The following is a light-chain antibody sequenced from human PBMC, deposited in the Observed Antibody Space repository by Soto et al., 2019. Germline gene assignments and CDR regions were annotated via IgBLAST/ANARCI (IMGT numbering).Light chain of an antibody. J-gene: IGKJ4*01. CDR2: GAS. Sequence: DIQLTQSPSSLSASLGDSITITCRASEPINTFLNWYQVQPGKAPRLLVYGASYLQVGVPVRFRGSGSGTLFTLTIDNLQREDLASYFCQQFFSAVLTFGGGT. CDR3: QQFFSAVLT. CDR1: EPINTF. V-gene: IGKV1-39*01.